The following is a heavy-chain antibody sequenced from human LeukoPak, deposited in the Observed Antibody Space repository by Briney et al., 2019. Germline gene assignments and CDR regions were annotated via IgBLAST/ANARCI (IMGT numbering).Heavy chain of an antibody. CDR1: GFTFSSYG. Sequence: GGSLRLSCAASGFTFSSYGMHWVRQAPGKGLEWVAFIRYDGSNKYYADSVKGRFTTSRDNSKNTLYLQMNSPRAEDTAVYYCAKAHSVGATSSVDYWGQGTLVTVSS. CDR2: IRYDGSNK. V-gene: IGHV3-30*02. CDR3: AKAHSVGATSSVDY. J-gene: IGHJ4*02. D-gene: IGHD1-26*01.